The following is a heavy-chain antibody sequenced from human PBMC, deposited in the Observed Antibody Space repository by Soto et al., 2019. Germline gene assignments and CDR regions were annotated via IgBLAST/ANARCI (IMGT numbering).Heavy chain of an antibody. CDR3: ARDLRGFGDSEGVDY. D-gene: IGHD3-10*01. CDR1: GFTFSSYA. V-gene: IGHV3-30-3*01. J-gene: IGHJ4*02. Sequence: GGSLRLSCAASGFTFSSYAMHWVRQAPGKGLEWVAVISYDGSNKYYADSVKGRFTISRDNSKNTLYLQMNSLRAEDTAVYYCARDLRGFGDSEGVDYWGQGTLVTVSS. CDR2: ISYDGSNK.